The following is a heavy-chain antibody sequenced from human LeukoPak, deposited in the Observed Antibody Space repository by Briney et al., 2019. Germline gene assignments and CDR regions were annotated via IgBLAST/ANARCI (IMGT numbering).Heavy chain of an antibody. CDR3: ARGPKLGLNTLDAFDI. V-gene: IGHV3-9*01. CDR2: ISWSSGST. Sequence: PGGSLRLSCAASGFTFDDYAMHWVRQAPGKGVEWVSGISWSSGSTAYADSVKGRFTISRDNAKNALYLQMNSLRAEDTAVYYCARGPKLGLNTLDAFDIWGQGTMVTVSS. D-gene: IGHD7-27*01. J-gene: IGHJ3*02. CDR1: GFTFDDYA.